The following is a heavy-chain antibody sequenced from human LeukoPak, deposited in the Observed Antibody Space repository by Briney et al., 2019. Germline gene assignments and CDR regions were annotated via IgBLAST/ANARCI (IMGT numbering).Heavy chain of an antibody. V-gene: IGHV1-18*01. CDR2: ISAYNGNT. J-gene: IGHJ4*02. Sequence: ASVKVSCKASGYTFTSYGISWVRQAPGQGLEWMGWISAYNGNTNYAQKLQGRVTMTTDTSTSTACMELRSLRSDDTAVYYCARLDYSNYYPHDYWGQGTLVTVSS. CDR3: ARLDYSNYYPHDY. D-gene: IGHD4-11*01. CDR1: GYTFTSYG.